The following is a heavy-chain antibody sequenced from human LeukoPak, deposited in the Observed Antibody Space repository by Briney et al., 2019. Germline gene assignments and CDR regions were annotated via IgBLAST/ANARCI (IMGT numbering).Heavy chain of an antibody. J-gene: IGHJ4*02. CDR3: ATDIAVVAQY. CDR1: GGSISSSSYY. D-gene: IGHD6-19*01. V-gene: IGHV4-39*01. Sequence: PSETLSLTCTVSGGSISSSSYYWGWIRQPPGKGLEWIGSIYYSGSTYYNPSLKSRVTISVDTSKNQFSLKLSSVTAADTAVYYCATDIAVVAQYWGQGTLVTVSS. CDR2: IYYSGST.